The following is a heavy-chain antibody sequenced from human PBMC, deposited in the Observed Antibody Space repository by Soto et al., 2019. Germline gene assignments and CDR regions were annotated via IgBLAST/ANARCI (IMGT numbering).Heavy chain of an antibody. D-gene: IGHD4-17*01. Sequence: SVKVSCKASGYTFTSYGISWVRQAPGQGLEWMGWISAYNGNTNYAQKLQGRVTMTTDTSTSTAYMELRSLRSDDTAVYYCARVSDYGDYVNAFDIWGQGTMVTVSS. CDR2: ISAYNGNT. CDR1: GYTFTSYG. CDR3: ARVSDYGDYVNAFDI. J-gene: IGHJ3*02. V-gene: IGHV1-18*01.